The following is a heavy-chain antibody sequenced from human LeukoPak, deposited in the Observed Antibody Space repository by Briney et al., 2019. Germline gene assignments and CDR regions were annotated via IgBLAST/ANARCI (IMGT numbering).Heavy chain of an antibody. CDR3: TRVAPYYYDSSGSGDY. Sequence: GGSLRLSCAASGFTFRGSAMHWVRQASGKGLGWVGRIRSKANSYATAYAASVKGRFTISRDDSKNTAYLQMNSLKTEDTAVYYCTRVAPYYYDSSGSGDYWGQGTLVTVSS. D-gene: IGHD3-22*01. V-gene: IGHV3-73*01. CDR1: GFTFRGSA. CDR2: IRSKANSYAT. J-gene: IGHJ4*02.